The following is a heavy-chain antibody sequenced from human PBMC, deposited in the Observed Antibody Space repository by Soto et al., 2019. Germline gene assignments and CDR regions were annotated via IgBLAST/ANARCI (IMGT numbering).Heavy chain of an antibody. Sequence: PSETLSLTCTASGGSISSSSYYWGWIRQPPGKGLEWIGSIYYSGSTYYNPSLKSRLTISVDTSKNQFSLKLSSVTAADTAVYYCASSIAAAYNAIYFDYWGQGTLVTVSS. CDR1: GGSISSSSYY. V-gene: IGHV4-39*01. J-gene: IGHJ4*02. CDR2: IYYSGST. D-gene: IGHD6-13*01. CDR3: ASSIAAAYNAIYFDY.